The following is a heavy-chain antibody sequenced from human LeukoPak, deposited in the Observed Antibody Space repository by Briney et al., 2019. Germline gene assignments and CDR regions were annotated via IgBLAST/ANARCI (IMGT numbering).Heavy chain of an antibody. V-gene: IGHV3-48*04. J-gene: IGHJ2*01. CDR1: GFTFSSYS. D-gene: IGHD5-12*01. Sequence: GGSLRLSCAASGFTFSSYSMNWVRQAPGKGLEWVPYISISSNTIYYADSVKGRFTISRDNAKNSLYLQMNSLRAEDTAVYYCARVHIVGSWYFDLWGRGTLVTVSS. CDR3: ARVHIVGSWYFDL. CDR2: ISISSNTI.